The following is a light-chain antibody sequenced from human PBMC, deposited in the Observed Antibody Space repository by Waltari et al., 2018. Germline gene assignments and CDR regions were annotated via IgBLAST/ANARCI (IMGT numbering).Light chain of an antibody. CDR3: SSYTNRDTHVI. J-gene: IGLJ2*01. CDR1: TSDFGGYNY. CDR2: DVN. Sequence: QSTLTQPASVSGSPGQSIPISFTGTTSDFGGYNYFSWYQQLPGKAPKLMIYDVNKWPSGVSNRFSGSKSGNTASLTISGLQAEDEADYYCSSYTNRDTHVIFGGGTKLTVL. V-gene: IGLV2-14*03.